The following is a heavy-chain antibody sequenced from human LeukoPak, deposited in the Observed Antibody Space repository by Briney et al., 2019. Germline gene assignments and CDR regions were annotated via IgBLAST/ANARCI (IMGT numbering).Heavy chain of an antibody. V-gene: IGHV4-31*03. D-gene: IGHD6-6*01. CDR3: AREDRSSSRYFDY. CDR1: GGSISSGGYY. J-gene: IGHJ4*02. Sequence: KSSETLSLTCTVSGGSISSGGYYWSWIRQHPGKGLEWIGYIYYSGSTYYNPSLESRVTISVDTSKNQFSLKLSSVTAADTAVYYCAREDRSSSRYFDYWGQGTLVTVSS. CDR2: IYYSGST.